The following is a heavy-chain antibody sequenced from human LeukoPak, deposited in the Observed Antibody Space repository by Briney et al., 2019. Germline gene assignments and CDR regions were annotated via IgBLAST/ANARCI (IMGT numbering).Heavy chain of an antibody. D-gene: IGHD3-10*01. Sequence: SETLSLTCTVSGDSVTGGLYYWSWIRQPAGKGLEWVGHIFTSGSTNYNPSLRSRLTISVDTSKNQFSLKLSSVTAADTAVYYCARVVGNAGYYGSGSDYFDYXGXGTXVTVSS. V-gene: IGHV4-61*09. CDR3: ARVVGNAGYYGSGSDYFDY. CDR1: GDSVTGGLYY. J-gene: IGHJ4*02. CDR2: IFTSGST.